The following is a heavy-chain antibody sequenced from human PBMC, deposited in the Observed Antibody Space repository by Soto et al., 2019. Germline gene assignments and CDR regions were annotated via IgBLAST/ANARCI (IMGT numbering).Heavy chain of an antibody. J-gene: IGHJ4*02. V-gene: IGHV1-46*01. D-gene: IGHD2-21*02. CDR3: ARGGHVVVVTAALDY. CDR1: GDTFTDYY. CDR2: VNPSGGHT. Sequence: QVQLMQSGAEVKKPGASVKVSCKASGDTFTDYYIHWVRQAPGQGLAWMGTVNPSGGHTTYAQHFLGRVTMTRDTSTSTVYMELTSLTSDATAVYYCARGGHVVVVTAALDYWGQGTLVTVSS.